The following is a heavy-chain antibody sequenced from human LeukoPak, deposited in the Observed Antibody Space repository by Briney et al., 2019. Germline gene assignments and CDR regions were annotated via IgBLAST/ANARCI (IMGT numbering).Heavy chain of an antibody. Sequence: SETLSLTCTVPGGSISSGDYYWSWLRQPPGKGLEWIGYIYYSGSTYYNPSLKSRVTMSVDMSKNQFSLKLSSVTAADTAVYYCARDWGYCSSSSCPFDPWGQGTLVTVSS. CDR1: GGSISSGDYY. CDR3: ARDWGYCSSSSCPFDP. D-gene: IGHD2-2*01. V-gene: IGHV4-30-4*08. J-gene: IGHJ5*02. CDR2: IYYSGST.